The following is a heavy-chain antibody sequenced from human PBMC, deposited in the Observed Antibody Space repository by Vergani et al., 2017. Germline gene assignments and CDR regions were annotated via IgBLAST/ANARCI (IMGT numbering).Heavy chain of an antibody. CDR1: GFIFSSYG. D-gene: IGHD4-17*01. Sequence: QVQLVESGGGVVQPGRSLRLSCAASGFIFSSYGMHWVRQAPGKGLEWVAVIWYDGSNKYYADSVKGRFTISRDNSKNTLYLQMNSLRAEDTAVYYCARGRGYGDNTPNGENDYWGQGTLVTVSS. J-gene: IGHJ4*02. CDR3: ARGRGYGDNTPNGENDY. V-gene: IGHV3-33*01. CDR2: IWYDGSNK.